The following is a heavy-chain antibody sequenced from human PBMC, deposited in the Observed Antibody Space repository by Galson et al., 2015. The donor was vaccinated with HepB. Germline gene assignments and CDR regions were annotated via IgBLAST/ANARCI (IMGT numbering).Heavy chain of an antibody. D-gene: IGHD5-24*01. CDR1: GDSVFSNSAA. J-gene: IGHJ4*02. V-gene: IGHV6-1*01. CDR2: TYYRSKWYN. CDR3: AVEMATTYYFDF. Sequence: CAISGDSVFSNSAAWNWIRQSPSRGLEWLGRTYYRSKWYNDYALSVKSRIIINPDTSRNQFSLQLNSVTPDDTAVYYCAVEMATTYYFDFWGQGTLVTVSS.